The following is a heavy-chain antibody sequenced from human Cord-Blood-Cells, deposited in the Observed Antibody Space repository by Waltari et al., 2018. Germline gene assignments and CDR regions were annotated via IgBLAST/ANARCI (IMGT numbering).Heavy chain of an antibody. J-gene: IGHJ4*02. D-gene: IGHD1-26*01. Sequence: QLQLQESVPGLVKPSETLSLTCTVSGGSISSSSYYWGWIRQPPGKGLEWIGSIYYSGSTYYNPSLKSRVTISVDTSKNQFSLKLSSVTAADTAVYYCARATISGSYFDYWGQGTLVTVSS. CDR1: GGSISSSSYY. V-gene: IGHV4-39*01. CDR3: ARATISGSYFDY. CDR2: IYYSGST.